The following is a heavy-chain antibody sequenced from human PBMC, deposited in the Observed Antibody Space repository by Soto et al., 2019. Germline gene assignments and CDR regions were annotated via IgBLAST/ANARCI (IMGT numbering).Heavy chain of an antibody. D-gene: IGHD2-2*01. CDR2: INHSGST. J-gene: IGHJ4*02. V-gene: IGHV4-34*01. CDR3: ASSRGGTVVVPAAHPGSN. Sequence: SETLSLTCAVYGGSFSVYYWRWMRQPPGKGLEWIGEINHSGSTNYNPSLKSRVTISADTSKNQFSLKLSSVTAADTAVYYCASSRGGTVVVPAAHPGSNWGQGTLVTVSS. CDR1: GGSFSVYY.